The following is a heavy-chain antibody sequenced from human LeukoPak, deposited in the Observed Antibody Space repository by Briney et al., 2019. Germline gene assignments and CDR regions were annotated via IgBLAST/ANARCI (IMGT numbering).Heavy chain of an antibody. J-gene: IGHJ4*02. D-gene: IGHD3-10*01. V-gene: IGHV4-59*01. CDR3: ARGSLVRGGIDY. Sequence: SQTLSLTCTVSGGSISNYYLNWIRQPPGKGLEWLGYIYYIGTTNYNPSLKSRVTISVATSENQFSLKLSSATAADTAVYYCARGSLVRGGIDYWGQGTLVTVSS. CDR1: GGSISNYY. CDR2: IYYIGTT.